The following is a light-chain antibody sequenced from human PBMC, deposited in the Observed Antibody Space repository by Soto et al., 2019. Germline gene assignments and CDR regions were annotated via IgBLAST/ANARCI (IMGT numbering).Light chain of an antibody. CDR3: QHDDSWPPLT. J-gene: IGKJ4*02. CDR2: GVS. V-gene: IGKV3-15*01. CDR1: QSVRSH. Sequence: EVVMTQSPATLSVSPGERVTLSCRASQSVRSHLAWYLQKPGQAPRLLIYGVSTRGTGIPARFSSSGSGPQFTLTISSLHSGEFAAYYWQHDDSWPPLTFGGGNKVEL.